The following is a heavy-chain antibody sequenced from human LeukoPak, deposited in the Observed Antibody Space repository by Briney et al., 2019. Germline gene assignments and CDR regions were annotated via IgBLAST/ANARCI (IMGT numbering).Heavy chain of an antibody. J-gene: IGHJ6*02. Sequence: SETLSLTCAVYGGSFSGYYWSWIRQPPGKGLEWIGEINHSGSTNYNPSLKSRVTISVDTSKNQFSLKLSSVTAADTAVYYCARGSYGSGSYYVGYYYYGMDVWGQGTTVTVSS. CDR2: INHSGST. CDR1: GGSFSGYY. D-gene: IGHD3-10*01. V-gene: IGHV4-34*01. CDR3: ARGSYGSGSYYVGYYYYGMDV.